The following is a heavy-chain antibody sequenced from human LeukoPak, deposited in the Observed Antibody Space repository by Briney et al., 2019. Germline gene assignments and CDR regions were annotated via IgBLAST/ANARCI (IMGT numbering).Heavy chain of an antibody. CDR1: GFTFDDYA. D-gene: IGHD6-19*01. CDR3: AKDYSSGWYVDY. V-gene: IGHV3-9*01. CDR2: ISWNSGSI. Sequence: GGSLRLSCAASGFTFDDYAMHWVRQAPGKGLEWVSGISWNSGSIGYADSVKGRFTISRDNAKNSLYLQMNSLRAEDTALYYCAKDYSSGWYVDYWGQGTLVTVSS. J-gene: IGHJ4*02.